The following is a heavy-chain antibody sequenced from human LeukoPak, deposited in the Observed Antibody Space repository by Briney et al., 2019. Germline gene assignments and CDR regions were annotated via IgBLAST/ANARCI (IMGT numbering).Heavy chain of an antibody. CDR1: GYYISSGYY. CDR2: IYHSGST. D-gene: IGHD2-2*01. V-gene: IGHV4-38-2*01. J-gene: IGHJ3*01. Sequence: PSETLSLTCAVSGYYISSGYYWGWIRQPPGQGLEWIGSIYHSGSTYYNPSLKSRVTISVDTSKNRFSLKLSSVTAADTAVYYCARHVSLDIVVVPAAISAWGQGTMVTVSS. CDR3: ARHVSLDIVVVPAAISA.